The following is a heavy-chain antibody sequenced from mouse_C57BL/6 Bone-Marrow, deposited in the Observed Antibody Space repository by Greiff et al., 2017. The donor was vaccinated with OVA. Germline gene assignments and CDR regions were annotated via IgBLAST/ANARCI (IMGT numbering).Heavy chain of an antibody. Sequence: QVQLKESGAELVKPGASVKISCKASGYAFSSYWMNWVKQRPGKGLEWIGQIYPGDGDTNYHGKFKGKATLTADKSSSTAYMQLSCLTSEDSAVYFCARRCDGYYGGAWFAYWGQGTLVTVSA. J-gene: IGHJ3*01. CDR2: IYPGDGDT. CDR3: ARRCDGYYGGAWFAY. D-gene: IGHD2-3*01. CDR1: GYAFSSYW. V-gene: IGHV1-80*01.